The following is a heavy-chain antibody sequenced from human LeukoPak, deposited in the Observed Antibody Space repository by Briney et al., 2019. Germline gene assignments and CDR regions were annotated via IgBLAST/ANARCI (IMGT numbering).Heavy chain of an antibody. J-gene: IGHJ4*02. D-gene: IGHD4-23*01. CDR2: ISAYNGNT. CDR1: GYTFTSYG. V-gene: IGHV1-18*01. CDR3: ARDGRWPRPNDC. Sequence: VASVKVSCKASGYTFTSYGLTWVRQAPGQGPEWMGWISAYNGNTNYAQKIQGRVTMTTDTSTNTAYMELRSLRSDDTAVYYCARDGRWPRPNDCWGQGTLVTVSS.